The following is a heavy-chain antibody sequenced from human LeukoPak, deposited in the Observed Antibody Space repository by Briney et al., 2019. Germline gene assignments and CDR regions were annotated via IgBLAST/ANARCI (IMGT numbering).Heavy chain of an antibody. CDR3: ARTSYCGGDCYPGLSDY. D-gene: IGHD2-21*02. J-gene: IGHJ4*02. Sequence: SETLSLTCTVYGGSISSYYWSWIRPPAGKGLEWIVRTYTSGSTNSNPSLKSRATMSVDASKHQLHRNLSAVTAADTAVYYCARTSYCGGDCYPGLSDYGGQGTGVSVS. V-gene: IGHV4-4*07. CDR2: TYTSGST. CDR1: GGSISSYY.